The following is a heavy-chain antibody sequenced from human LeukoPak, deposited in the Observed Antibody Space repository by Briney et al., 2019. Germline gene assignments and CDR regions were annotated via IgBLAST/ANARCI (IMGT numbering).Heavy chain of an antibody. D-gene: IGHD3-22*01. CDR2: IYYSGST. Sequence: SETLSLTCTVSGASISNNYWSWIRQPPGKGLEWIGYIYYSGSTKYNPSLKSRVTISVDTSKDQFSLKLSSVTAADTAVYYCARVGTSYYYDSSGRGSNAFDIWGQGTMVTVSS. V-gene: IGHV4-59*01. CDR1: GASISNNY. J-gene: IGHJ3*02. CDR3: ARVGTSYYYDSSGRGSNAFDI.